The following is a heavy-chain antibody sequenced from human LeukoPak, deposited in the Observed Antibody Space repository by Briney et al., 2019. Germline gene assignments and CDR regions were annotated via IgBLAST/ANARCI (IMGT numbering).Heavy chain of an antibody. Sequence: SETLSLTCTVSGGSISSYYWSWIRQPPGKGLEWIGYIYYSGSTNYNPSLKSRVTISVDTSKNQFSLKLSSVTAADTAVYYCARNYGRPGFDYWGQGTLVTVSS. D-gene: IGHD3-10*01. J-gene: IGHJ4*02. V-gene: IGHV4-59*12. CDR2: IYYSGST. CDR1: GGSISSYY. CDR3: ARNYGRPGFDY.